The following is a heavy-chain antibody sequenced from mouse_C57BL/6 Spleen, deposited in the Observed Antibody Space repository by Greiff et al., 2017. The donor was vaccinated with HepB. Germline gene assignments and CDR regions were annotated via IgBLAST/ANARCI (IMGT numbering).Heavy chain of an antibody. CDR2: INYDGSST. D-gene: IGHD1-1*01. CDR3: ARVNYGSSSDY. Sequence: EVMLVESEGGLVQPGSSMKLSCTASGFTFSDYYMAWVRQVPEKGLEWVANINYDGSSTYYLDSLKSRFIISRVNAKNILYLQMSSLKSEDTATYYCARVNYGSSSDYWGQGTTLTVSS. CDR1: GFTFSDYY. V-gene: IGHV5-16*01. J-gene: IGHJ2*01.